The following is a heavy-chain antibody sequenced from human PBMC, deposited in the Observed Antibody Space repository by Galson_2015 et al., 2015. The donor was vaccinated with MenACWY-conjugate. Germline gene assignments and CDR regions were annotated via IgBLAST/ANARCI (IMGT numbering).Heavy chain of an antibody. V-gene: IGHV3-23*01. D-gene: IGHD5-18*01. Sequence: SLRLSCAASGFTFSSYAISWVRQTPGKGLEWVSAVSGSGDNTSYADSVKGRFTISRDNAKNTLYLQMNSLRAEDTAVYYCARGGGDTAMDWGQGTLVTVSS. CDR1: GFTFSSYA. CDR3: ARGGGDTAMD. J-gene: IGHJ4*02. CDR2: VSGSGDNT.